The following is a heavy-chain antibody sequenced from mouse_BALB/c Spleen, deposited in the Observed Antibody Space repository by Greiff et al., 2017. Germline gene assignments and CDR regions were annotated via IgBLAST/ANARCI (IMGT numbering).Heavy chain of an antibody. Sequence: EVHLVESGGGLVQPGGSRKLSCAASGFTFSDYGMAWVRQAPGKGPEWVAFISNLAYSIYYADTVTGRFTISRENAKNTLYLEMSSLRSEDTAMYYCARGGTLYYFDYWGQGTTLTVSS. CDR1: GFTFSDYG. J-gene: IGHJ2*01. V-gene: IGHV5-15*02. CDR3: ARGGTLYYFDY. CDR2: ISNLAYSI.